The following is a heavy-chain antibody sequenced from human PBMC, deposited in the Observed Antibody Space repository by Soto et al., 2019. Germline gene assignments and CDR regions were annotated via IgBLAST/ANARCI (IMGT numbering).Heavy chain of an antibody. Sequence: GASVKVSCKVSGYTLTELSMHWVRQAPGKGLEWMGGFDPEDGETIYAQKFQGRVTMTEDTSTDTAYMELSSLRSEDTAVYHCATVVEDYYDSSGYYSRFDPWGQGTLVTVSS. J-gene: IGHJ5*02. CDR2: FDPEDGET. CDR3: ATVVEDYYDSSGYYSRFDP. D-gene: IGHD3-22*01. V-gene: IGHV1-24*01. CDR1: GYTLTELS.